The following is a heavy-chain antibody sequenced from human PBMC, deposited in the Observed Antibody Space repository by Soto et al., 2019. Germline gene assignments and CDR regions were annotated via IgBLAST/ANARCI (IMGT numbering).Heavy chain of an antibody. CDR3: ARRYGAHFDD. CDR1: GGSISSYY. Sequence: PSETLSLTCTVSGGSISSYYWSWIRQPPGKGLEWIGYIYYSGSTNYNPSLKSRVTISVDTSKNQFSLKLSSVTAADTAVDYCARRYGAHFDDWGQGTLVTVSS. CDR2: IYYSGST. J-gene: IGHJ4*02. D-gene: IGHD4-17*01. V-gene: IGHV4-59*08.